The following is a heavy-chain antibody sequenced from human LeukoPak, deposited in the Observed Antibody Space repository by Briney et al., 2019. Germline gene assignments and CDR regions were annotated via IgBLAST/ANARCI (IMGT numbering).Heavy chain of an antibody. CDR2: INHSGST. J-gene: IGHJ4*02. V-gene: IGHV4-34*01. CDR3: ARVGRGYDFWSGPAGY. Sequence: SETLSLTRTVSGGSISSYYWSWIRQPPEKGLEWIGEINHSGSTNYNPSLKSRVTISVDTSKNQFSLKLSSVTAADTAVYYCARVGRGYDFWSGPAGYWGQGTLVTVSS. CDR1: GGSISSYY. D-gene: IGHD3-3*01.